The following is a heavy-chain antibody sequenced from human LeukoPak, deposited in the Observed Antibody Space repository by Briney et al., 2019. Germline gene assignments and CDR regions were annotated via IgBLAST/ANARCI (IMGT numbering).Heavy chain of an antibody. V-gene: IGHV3-53*01. CDR2: IYSRGGT. Sequence: GGSLRLSCAASGFSVSGSYMSWVRQAPGKGLEWVSVIYSRGGTYYADSVKGRCAISRDVSKNTVSLQLDNLTTEDTAVYYCARVHGEVSDEIFHYFDYWGQGTPATVSS. CDR1: GFSVSGSY. CDR3: ARVHGEVSDEIFHYFDY. J-gene: IGHJ4*02. D-gene: IGHD3-10*01.